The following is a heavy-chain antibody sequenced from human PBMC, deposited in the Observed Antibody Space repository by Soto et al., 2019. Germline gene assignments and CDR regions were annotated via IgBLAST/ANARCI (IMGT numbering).Heavy chain of an antibody. V-gene: IGHV1-18*01. CDR3: ARFYASGSYPYDY. D-gene: IGHD3-10*01. J-gene: IGHJ4*02. Sequence: ASVKVSCKASGYTFTTYGISWVRQAPGQGLEWMGWISAYNGNTNYAQNLQGRVTMTTDTYTSTAYMELRSLRSDDTAVYYCARFYASGSYPYDYWGQGSLVTVSS. CDR2: ISAYNGNT. CDR1: GYTFTTYG.